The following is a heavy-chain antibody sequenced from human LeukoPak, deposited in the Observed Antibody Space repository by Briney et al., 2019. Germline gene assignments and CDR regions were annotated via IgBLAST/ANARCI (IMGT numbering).Heavy chain of an antibody. CDR1: GFTFSSYG. CDR2: ISGGGGDT. CDR3: AKGGDYYGSGSYIDY. Sequence: GGSLRLSCAASGFTFSSYGMSWVRQAPGKGLEWVSTISGGGGDTYYADSVKGRFTISRDNSKNTLYLQMNGLRAVDTALYYCAKGGDYYGSGSYIDYWGQGALVTVSS. V-gene: IGHV3-23*01. J-gene: IGHJ4*02. D-gene: IGHD3-10*01.